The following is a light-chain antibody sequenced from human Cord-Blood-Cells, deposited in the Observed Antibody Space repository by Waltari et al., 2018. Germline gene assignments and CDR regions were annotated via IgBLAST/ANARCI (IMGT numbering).Light chain of an antibody. Sequence: GDRVTITCQGSQDISNYLNWYPRKPGEAPKLLLYDASNLETGVPSRFSGSGSGTDFTFTISSLQPEDIATYYCQQYDNGITFGQGTRLEIK. CDR2: DAS. V-gene: IGKV1-33*01. CDR3: QQYDNGIT. CDR1: QDISNY. J-gene: IGKJ5*01.